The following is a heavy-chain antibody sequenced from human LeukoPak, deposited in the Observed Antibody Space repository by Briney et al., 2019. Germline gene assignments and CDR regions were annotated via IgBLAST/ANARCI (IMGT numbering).Heavy chain of an antibody. J-gene: IGHJ6*02. V-gene: IGHV3-74*01. CDR3: ARDAVDTANAV. CDR2: ITSDGSST. CDR1: GFTFSSYW. Sequence: GGSLRLSCAASGFTFSSYWMHWVRQVPGKGLVWVSRITSDGSSTNYADSVKGRFTISRDNAKNTLYLQMNSLRAEDTAVYYCARDAVDTANAVWGQGTTVTVSS. D-gene: IGHD5-18*01.